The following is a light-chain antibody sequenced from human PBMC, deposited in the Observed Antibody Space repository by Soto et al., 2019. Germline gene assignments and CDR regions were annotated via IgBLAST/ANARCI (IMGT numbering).Light chain of an antibody. CDR1: HGICGL. V-gene: IGKV1-12*01. CDR3: QHSNSYSNA. J-gene: IGKJ1*01. Sequence: DIPMPQTSSSESASIGERVTMTCRASHGICGLLAWYQQKPGKAPKLLIDTASSLQSGVPSRFSGSGSGTDFTLTISSLQPEDFATYYCQHSNSYSNAFGQGTKVDIK. CDR2: TAS.